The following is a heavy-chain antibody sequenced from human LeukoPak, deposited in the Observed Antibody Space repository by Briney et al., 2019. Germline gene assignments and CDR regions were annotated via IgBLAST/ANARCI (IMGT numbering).Heavy chain of an antibody. CDR1: GGSISGYY. D-gene: IGHD5-12*01. CDR3: ARAGGSWSFDY. V-gene: IGHV4-59*01. J-gene: IGHJ4*02. CDR2: IYYTGRT. Sequence: KPSETLSLTCIVSGGSISGYYWTWIRQPPGKGLQWIGYIYYTGRTKYNPSLQSRVTISVDTSKNQVSLKLTSVTAADTAVYYCARAGGSWSFDYSGQGTLVTVSS.